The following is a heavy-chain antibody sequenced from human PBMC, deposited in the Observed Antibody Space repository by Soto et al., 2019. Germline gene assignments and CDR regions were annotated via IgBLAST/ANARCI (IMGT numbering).Heavy chain of an antibody. V-gene: IGHV4-34*01. Sequence: QVQLQQWGAGLLKPSETLSLTCAVYGGSFSGYYWSWIRQPPGKGLEWIGEINHSGSTNYNPSLKSRVTISVDTSKNQFSLKLSSVTAADTAVYYCVRGGVLYYAYYYGMDVWGQGTTVTVSS. CDR3: VRGGVLYYAYYYGMDV. CDR1: GGSFSGYY. D-gene: IGHD2-8*01. CDR2: INHSGST. J-gene: IGHJ6*02.